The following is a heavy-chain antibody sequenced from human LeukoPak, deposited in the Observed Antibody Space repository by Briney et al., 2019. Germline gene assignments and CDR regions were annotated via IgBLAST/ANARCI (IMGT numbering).Heavy chain of an antibody. V-gene: IGHV4-30-4*08. CDR2: IYYSGST. CDR1: GGSISSDDYY. J-gene: IGHJ3*02. D-gene: IGHD1-26*01. CDR3: ARVGRIVGAAQDAFDI. Sequence: ASETLSLTCTVSGGSISSDDYYWSWIRQPPGKGLEWIGYIYYSGSTYYNPSPKSRVTISVDTSKNQISLKLSSVTAADTAVYYCARVGRIVGAAQDAFDIWGQGTMVTVSS.